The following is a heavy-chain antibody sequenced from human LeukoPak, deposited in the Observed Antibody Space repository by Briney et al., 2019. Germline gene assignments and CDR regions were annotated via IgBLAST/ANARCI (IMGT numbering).Heavy chain of an antibody. V-gene: IGHV4-30-2*01. CDR3: ARLCRVVVIREAYWYFDL. CDR2: IYHSGST. J-gene: IGHJ2*01. Sequence: PSETLSLTCAVSGGSISSGGYSWSWIRQPPGKGLEWIGYIYHSGSTYYNPSLKSRVTISVDRSKNQFSLKLSSVTAADTAVYYCARLCRVVVIREAYWYFDLWGRGTLVTVSS. CDR1: GGSISSGGYS. D-gene: IGHD3-22*01.